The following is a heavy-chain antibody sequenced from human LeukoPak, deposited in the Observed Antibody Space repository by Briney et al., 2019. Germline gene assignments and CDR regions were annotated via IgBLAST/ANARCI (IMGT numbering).Heavy chain of an antibody. CDR1: GFTFSDYY. J-gene: IGHJ3*02. V-gene: IGHV3-11*03. CDR2: ISSSSGYT. CDR3: ASVLGGAFDI. D-gene: IGHD3-3*02. Sequence: GGSLRLSCAASGFTFSDYYMSWIRQAPGKELEWVSYISSSSGYTNYAESVKGRFTISRDNSKNTLYLQMNSLRSLRAEDTAVYYCASVLGGAFDIWGQGTRVTVSS.